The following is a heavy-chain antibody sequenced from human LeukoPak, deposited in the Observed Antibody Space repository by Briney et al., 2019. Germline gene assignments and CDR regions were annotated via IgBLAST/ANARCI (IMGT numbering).Heavy chain of an antibody. CDR2: IYGSGST. V-gene: IGHV4-61*02. CDR1: GGSISSGTYY. D-gene: IGHD1-26*01. J-gene: IGHJ3*01. Sequence: SQTLSLTCTVSGGSISSGTYYWSWILQPAGKELEWIGRIYGSGSTNYNPSLKSRVTISLDTSKNHFSLKLSSVTAADTAVYYCAGLADSVGATMYTFNVWGQGTMVTVSS. CDR3: AGLADSVGATMYTFNV.